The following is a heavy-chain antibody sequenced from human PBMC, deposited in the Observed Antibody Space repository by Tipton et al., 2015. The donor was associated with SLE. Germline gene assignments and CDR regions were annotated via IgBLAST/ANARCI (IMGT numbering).Heavy chain of an antibody. CDR1: GGSFSGYY. J-gene: IGHJ4*02. CDR3: ARGHFIYYDSSGYSHLDY. D-gene: IGHD3-22*01. CDR2: INHSGST. Sequence: TLSLTCAVYGGSFSGYYWSWIRQPPGKGLEWIGEINHSGSTNYNPSLKSRVTMSVDTSKKQFSLKLSSVTAADTAVYYCARGHFIYYDSSGYSHLDYWGQGTLVTVSS. V-gene: IGHV4-34*01.